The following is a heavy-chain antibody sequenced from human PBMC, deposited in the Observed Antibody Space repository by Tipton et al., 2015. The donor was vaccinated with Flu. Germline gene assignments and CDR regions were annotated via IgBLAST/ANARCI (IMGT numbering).Heavy chain of an antibody. J-gene: IGHJ3*02. V-gene: IGHV4-4*07. CDR2: IYTSGST. D-gene: IGHD2-15*01. CDR3: ARVGWWLDDAFDI. Sequence: TLSLTCTVSGGSISSYYWSWIRQPAGKGLEWIGRIYTSGSTNYNPSLKSRVTMSVVTSKNQFSLKLSSVTAADTAVYYCARVGWWLDDAFDIWGQGTMVTVSS. CDR1: GGSISSYY.